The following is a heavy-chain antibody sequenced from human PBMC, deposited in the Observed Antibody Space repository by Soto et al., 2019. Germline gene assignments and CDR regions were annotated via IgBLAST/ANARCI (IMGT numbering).Heavy chain of an antibody. CDR3: ARSNYDILNGTPTPRWLAP. CDR1: GYSFTSYW. CDR2: IDPSDSYT. D-gene: IGHD3-9*01. Sequence: GESLKISCKGSGYSFTSYWISWVRQMPAKGLEWMGTIDPSDSYTNYSPSFQGHVTISADKSISTAYLQWSSLKASDTAMYYCARSNYDILNGTPTPRWLAPWGQGTLVTVSS. V-gene: IGHV5-10-1*01. J-gene: IGHJ5*02.